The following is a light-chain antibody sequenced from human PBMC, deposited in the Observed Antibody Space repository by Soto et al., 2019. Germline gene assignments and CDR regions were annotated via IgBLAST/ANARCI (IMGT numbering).Light chain of an antibody. V-gene: IGKV3-15*01. CDR3: QQYNNWPPWT. J-gene: IGKJ1*01. CDR2: GAS. Sequence: EIVMTQSPATRSVSPGERSTLSFWASQSVSSNLAWYQQKPGQAPRLLIYGASTRATGIPARFSGSGSGTEFTLTISSLQSEDFAVYYCQQYNNWPPWTFGQGTKVDIK. CDR1: QSVSSN.